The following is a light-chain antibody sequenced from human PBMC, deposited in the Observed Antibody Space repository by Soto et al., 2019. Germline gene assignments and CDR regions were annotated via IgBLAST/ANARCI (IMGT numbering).Light chain of an antibody. Sequence: EIVMTQSPATLSLSPGERATLSCRASQSVSSNLVWYLQKPGQAPRLLIYDTSTRATNVPARFSGSGSETEFTRTISGLQSEDFGIYYCHHYNNWPPRNTFGQGTKLEIK. V-gene: IGKV3-15*01. CDR3: HHYNNWPPRNT. J-gene: IGKJ2*01. CDR1: QSVSSN. CDR2: DTS.